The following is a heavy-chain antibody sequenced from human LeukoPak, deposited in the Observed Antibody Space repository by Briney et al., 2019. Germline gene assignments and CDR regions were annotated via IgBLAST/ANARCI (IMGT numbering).Heavy chain of an antibody. CDR2: ISVIGGST. Sequence: GGSLRLSCAASGFPFSTNDVSWVRQPPGKGLEWVSAISVIGGSTYYADSVKGRFTSSRDNSKNTLYLQMNSLRAEDTAVYYCAKGGWLEYWGQGTLVTVSS. J-gene: IGHJ4*02. CDR1: GFPFSTND. CDR3: AKGGWLEY. V-gene: IGHV3-23*01. D-gene: IGHD6-19*01.